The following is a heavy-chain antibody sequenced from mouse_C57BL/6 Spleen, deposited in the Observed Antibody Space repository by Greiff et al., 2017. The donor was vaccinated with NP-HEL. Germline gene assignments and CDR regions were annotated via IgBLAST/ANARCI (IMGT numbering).Heavy chain of an antibody. CDR2: IDPSDSYT. J-gene: IGHJ3*01. Sequence: QVQLQQPGAELVKPGASVKLSCKASGYTFTSYWMQWVKQRPGQGLEWIGEIDPSDSYTNYNQKFKGKATLTVDTSSITAYMQLSSLTSEDSAVYYCASNGAWFAYWGQGTLVTVSA. CDR1: GYTFTSYW. CDR3: ASNGAWFAY. V-gene: IGHV1-50*01.